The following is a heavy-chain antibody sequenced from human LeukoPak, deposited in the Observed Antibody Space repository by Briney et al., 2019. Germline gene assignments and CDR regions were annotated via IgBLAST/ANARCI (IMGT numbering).Heavy chain of an antibody. D-gene: IGHD3-9*01. CDR1: GFTFSTYG. V-gene: IGHV3-23*01. CDR2: ISNSGGST. Sequence: GGTLRLSCAASGFTFSTYGMSWVRQAPGKGLEWVSAISNSGGSTIYADSVKGRFSISRDNSKNTLYLQMNSLRAEDTAVYYCAKGDYYDILTGRSTHQRPFDDWGQGTLVTVSS. J-gene: IGHJ4*02. CDR3: AKGDYYDILTGRSTHQRPFDD.